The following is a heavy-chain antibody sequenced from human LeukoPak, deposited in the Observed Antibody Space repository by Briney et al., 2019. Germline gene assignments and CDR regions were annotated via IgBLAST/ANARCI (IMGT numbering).Heavy chain of an antibody. CDR1: GFTFSSYA. Sequence: PGGSLRLSCAASGFTFSSYAMSWVRQAPGKGLEWVSAIGGGIGSTYYADSVKGRFTISRDNSKNTLYLQMNSLRAEDTAIYYCASGDSSSWYSFDYWGQGTLVTVSS. D-gene: IGHD6-13*01. CDR3: ASGDSSSWYSFDY. CDR2: IGGGIGST. V-gene: IGHV3-23*01. J-gene: IGHJ4*02.